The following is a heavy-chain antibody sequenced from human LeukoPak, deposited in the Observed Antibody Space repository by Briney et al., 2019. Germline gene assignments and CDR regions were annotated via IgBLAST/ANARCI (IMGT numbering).Heavy chain of an antibody. CDR2: TRNKANSYTT. J-gene: IGHJ2*01. CDR3: ARGQPEYSSGWYSPGSYWYFDL. D-gene: IGHD6-19*01. Sequence: GGSLRLSCAASGFTFSTYSMNWVRQAPGKGLEWVGRTRNKANSYTTEYAASVKGRFTISRDDSKNSLYLQMNSLKTEDTAVYYCARGQPEYSSGWYSPGSYWYFDLWGRGTLVTVSS. CDR1: GFTFSTYS. V-gene: IGHV3-72*01.